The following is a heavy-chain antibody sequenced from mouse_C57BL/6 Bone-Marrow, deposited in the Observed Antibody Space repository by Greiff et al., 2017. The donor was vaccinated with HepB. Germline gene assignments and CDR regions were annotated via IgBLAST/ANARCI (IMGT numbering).Heavy chain of an antibody. CDR3: AREGYGNFL. J-gene: IGHJ2*01. CDR2: ISYDGSN. D-gene: IGHD2-1*01. CDR1: GYSITSGYY. V-gene: IGHV3-6*01. Sequence: EVQLQESGPGLVKPSQSLSLTCSVTGYSITSGYYWNWIRQFPGNKLEWMGYISYDGSNNYNPSLTIRIPITRDTSKNQFFLKLNSVTTEDTATYYCAREGYGNFLWGQGTTLTVSS.